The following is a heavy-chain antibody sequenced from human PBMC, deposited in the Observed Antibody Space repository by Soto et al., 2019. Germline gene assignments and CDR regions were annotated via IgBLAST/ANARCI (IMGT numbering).Heavy chain of an antibody. Sequence: QVQLVQSGAEVKKPGASVKVSCKASGHTFSDSSMHWVRQAPGQGLEWMGWINLNSGDTNYAQKFQGRVAMTWDTSIKTAYMELIRLKSDDTAMYFCARDLGGYDLYGPDSWGQGTLVTVSS. J-gene: IGHJ4*02. D-gene: IGHD5-12*01. CDR3: ARDLGGYDLYGPDS. V-gene: IGHV1-2*02. CDR1: GHTFSDSS. CDR2: INLNSGDT.